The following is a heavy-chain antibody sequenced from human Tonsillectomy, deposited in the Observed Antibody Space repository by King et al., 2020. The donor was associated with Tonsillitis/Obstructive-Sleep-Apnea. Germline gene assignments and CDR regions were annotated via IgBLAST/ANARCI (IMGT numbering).Heavy chain of an antibody. V-gene: IGHV4-39*07. D-gene: IGHD1-26*01. J-gene: IGHJ4*02. CDR1: GGSISSSSYH. CDR3: AREWESGSYQN. CDR2: IYYTGST. Sequence: QLQESGPGXVKPSETLSLNCTVSGGSISSSSYHWGWIRQPPGKGLEWMGSIYYTGSTYYNPSLKSQVTISVDTSNNQYSLKLSSVTAADTAVYYCAREWESGSYQNWGQGTLVTVSS.